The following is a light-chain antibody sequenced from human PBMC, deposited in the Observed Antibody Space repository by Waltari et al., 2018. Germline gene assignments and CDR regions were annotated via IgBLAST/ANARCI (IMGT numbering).Light chain of an antibody. CDR2: AAS. Sequence: EIVLTQSPGTLSLSPGDRAPLSCRASESVSKYLAWYQQRPGQAPRLLIYAASNRATGIPDRFSGSGSGTDFSLTISRLEPEDFAVYYCQMYVRLPVTFGQGTKVEIK. J-gene: IGKJ1*01. CDR3: QMYVRLPVT. CDR1: ESVSKY. V-gene: IGKV3-20*01.